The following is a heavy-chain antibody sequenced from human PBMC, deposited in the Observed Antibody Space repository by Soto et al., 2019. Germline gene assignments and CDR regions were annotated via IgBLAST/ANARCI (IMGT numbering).Heavy chain of an antibody. CDR3: TRANWYSEY. J-gene: IGHJ4*02. V-gene: IGHV4-59*11. CDR1: GGSISNHY. D-gene: IGHD2-21*02. Sequence: QVQLQESGPGLVKPSETLSLTCTVSGGSISNHYWSWIRQPPGKGLEWIGYIYYNGNTNYNPPLKRRFTMSLDTSKNQVTLKLSSVTAADTAVYYCTRANWYSEYWGQGTLVTVSS. CDR2: IYYNGNT.